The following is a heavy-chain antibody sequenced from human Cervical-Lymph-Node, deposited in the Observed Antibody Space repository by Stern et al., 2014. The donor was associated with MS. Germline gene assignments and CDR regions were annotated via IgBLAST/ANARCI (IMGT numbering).Heavy chain of an antibody. V-gene: IGHV1-69*14. J-gene: IGHJ5*02. CDR3: ARDQWDYGSGSENSWFDP. Sequence: QDQLVQSGDEVKKPGSSVKVSCKASRDTFSHYALSWVRQAPEHGLEWMGGIIPGLGTTSYAQKLQGRITISADTSTNTLYMELSSLRSEDTAVYFCARDQWDYGSGSENSWFDPWGQGTLVTVSS. D-gene: IGHD3-10*01. CDR2: IIPGLGTT. CDR1: RDTFSHYA.